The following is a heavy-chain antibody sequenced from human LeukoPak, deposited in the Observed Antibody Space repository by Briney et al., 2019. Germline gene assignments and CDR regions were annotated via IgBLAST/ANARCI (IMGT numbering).Heavy chain of an antibody. J-gene: IGHJ4*02. V-gene: IGHV3-33*01. D-gene: IGHD4-23*01. Sequence: RPGKSLRLSCAASGFTFSGFGMHWVRQAPGKGLEWLAVIWYDGINKYYADSVQGRFTISRDNPKNTLYVQMNSLRAEDTAVYYCARGRGADYGGNSGYFDYWGQGTLVTVSS. CDR1: GFTFSGFG. CDR3: ARGRGADYGGNSGYFDY. CDR2: IWYDGINK.